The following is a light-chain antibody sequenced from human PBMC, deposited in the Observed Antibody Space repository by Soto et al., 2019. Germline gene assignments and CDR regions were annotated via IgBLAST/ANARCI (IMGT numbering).Light chain of an antibody. CDR3: QQYNNWPPLA. V-gene: IGKV3-15*01. J-gene: IGKJ4*01. Sequence: EIVMTQSPATLSVSPGERVTLSCRASQSVSRNLAWYQQIPGQAPRLLIYGASTRATGIPARFSGSGSGPDSTLTISLLQSEDFAVYYCQQYNNWPPLAFGGETKVEIK. CDR2: GAS. CDR1: QSVSRN.